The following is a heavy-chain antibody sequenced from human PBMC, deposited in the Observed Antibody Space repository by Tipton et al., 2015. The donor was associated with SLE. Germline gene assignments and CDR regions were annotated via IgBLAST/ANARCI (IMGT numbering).Heavy chain of an antibody. V-gene: IGHV4-34*01. J-gene: IGHJ4*02. CDR3: ARGVPASRASLGY. D-gene: IGHD7-27*01. CDR2: INHSGST. CDR1: GGSFSGYY. Sequence: GLVKPSETLSLTCAVYGGSFSGYYWSWIRQPPGKGLEWIGEINHSGSTNYNPSLKSRVTMSVGTSKNQFSLKLSSVTAADTAVYYCARGVPASRASLGYWGQGTLVTVSS.